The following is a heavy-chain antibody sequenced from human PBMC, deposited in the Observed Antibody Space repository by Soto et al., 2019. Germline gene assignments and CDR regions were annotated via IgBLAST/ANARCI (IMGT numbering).Heavy chain of an antibody. CDR2: ISYGGGDI. J-gene: IGHJ4*02. CDR3: AREPYDGYNDHTFDY. V-gene: IGHV3-30-3*01. D-gene: IGHD3-16*01. CDR1: GFTFSSYT. Sequence: QVQLVESGGGVVQPGRSLRLSCAASGFTFSSYTMHWVRQAPGKGLEWVASISYGGGDIHYADSVEGRFTISRDNSENTLFLQMNSLKTDDTAVYYCAREPYDGYNDHTFDYWGQGTLVTVSS.